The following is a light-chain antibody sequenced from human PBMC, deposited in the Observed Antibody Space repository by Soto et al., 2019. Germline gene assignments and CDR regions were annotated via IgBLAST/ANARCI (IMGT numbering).Light chain of an antibody. J-gene: IGLJ2*01. CDR1: STNIGSKY. Sequence: HSVLTQPPSASGTPGQRVTISCSGSSTNIGSKYVYWYQQLPGTAPKLLIYRTDQRPSGVPDRVSGSKSGTSASLAISGLRSEDEADCYCAAWDDSLSGVTFGGGTKVTVL. V-gene: IGLV1-47*01. CDR3: AAWDDSLSGVT. CDR2: RTD.